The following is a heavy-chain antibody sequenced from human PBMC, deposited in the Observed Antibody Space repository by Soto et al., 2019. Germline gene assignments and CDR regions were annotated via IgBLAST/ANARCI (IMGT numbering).Heavy chain of an antibody. Sequence: QMQLQESGPGLVRPSGTLSLTCAVSGDSITSNNWFNWVRQAPGKGLEWIGEIYQGGTTNYNPSFKRRVAMSIDTSRNQFSLCLWSLSAADTAVYYCARVRDWTRGDFDVWGQGTMVTVSS. J-gene: IGHJ3*01. CDR2: IYQGGTT. D-gene: IGHD1-1*01. CDR1: GDSITSNNW. CDR3: ARVRDWTRGDFDV. V-gene: IGHV4-4*02.